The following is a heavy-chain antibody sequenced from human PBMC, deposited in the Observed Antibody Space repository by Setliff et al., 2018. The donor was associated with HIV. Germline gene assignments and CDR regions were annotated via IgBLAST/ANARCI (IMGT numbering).Heavy chain of an antibody. CDR2: VSRGGST. CDR1: DGSFSGYS. Sequence: SETLSLTCGVDDGSFSGYSWSWIRQSPGKGLEWIGEVSRGGSTTYNPSLTGRVSVSVDTSKSQFSLKLTNVTAADAAVYYCARAVCPSLNCYSFFNYWGHGSLVTGSA. V-gene: IGHV4-34*01. CDR3: ARAVCPSLNCYSFFNY. D-gene: IGHD2-15*01. J-gene: IGHJ4*01.